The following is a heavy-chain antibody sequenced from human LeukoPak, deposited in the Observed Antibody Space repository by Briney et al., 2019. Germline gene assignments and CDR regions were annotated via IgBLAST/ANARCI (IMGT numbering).Heavy chain of an antibody. Sequence: PSETLSLTCTVSGGSISSYYWSWIRQPAGKGLERIGRIYTSGSTNYNPSLKSRVTMSVDTSKSQFSLKLSSVTAADTAVYYCARGMIAVAGTNYFDYWGQGTLVTVSS. CDR3: ARGMIAVAGTNYFDY. CDR1: GGSISSYY. J-gene: IGHJ4*02. CDR2: IYTSGST. V-gene: IGHV4-4*07. D-gene: IGHD6-19*01.